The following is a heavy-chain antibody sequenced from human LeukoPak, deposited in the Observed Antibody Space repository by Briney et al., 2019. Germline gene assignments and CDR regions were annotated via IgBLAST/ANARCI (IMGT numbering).Heavy chain of an antibody. D-gene: IGHD3-22*01. CDR1: GGSISSSSHY. J-gene: IGHJ4*02. CDR3: ARQSDSSGYYSFNY. CDR2: IYYRGSS. Sequence: SETRSLTCTVSGGSISSSSHYWGWIRQPPGKGLEWIGTIYYRGSSSYNPSLKSRVTMSVDTSKNHFSLKLSSVTAADTAVYFCARQSDSSGYYSFNYWGQGTLVTVSS. V-gene: IGHV4-39*01.